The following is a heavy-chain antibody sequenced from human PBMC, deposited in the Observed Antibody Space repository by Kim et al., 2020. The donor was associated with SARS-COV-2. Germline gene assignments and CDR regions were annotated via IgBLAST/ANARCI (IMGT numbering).Heavy chain of an antibody. J-gene: IGHJ4*02. Sequence: VSVKSRITINPHTSKNQFSLQLNSVTPEDTAVYYCAREPGYSGYARTIDYWGQGTLVTVSS. D-gene: IGHD5-12*01. V-gene: IGHV6-1*01. CDR3: AREPGYSGYARTIDY.